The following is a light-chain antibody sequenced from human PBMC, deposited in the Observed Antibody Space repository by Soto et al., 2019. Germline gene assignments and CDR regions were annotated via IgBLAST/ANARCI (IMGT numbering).Light chain of an antibody. Sequence: EIVLTQSPATLSVSPGERATLSCRASHSVGKSLAWYQLKPGQAPRLLIYGASTRATGFPARFSGTGSGTEFTLTISGLQSEDCALYYCQQYDRWPPGAFGGGTKVEI. J-gene: IGKJ4*01. CDR3: QQYDRWPPGA. V-gene: IGKV3-15*01. CDR2: GAS. CDR1: HSVGKS.